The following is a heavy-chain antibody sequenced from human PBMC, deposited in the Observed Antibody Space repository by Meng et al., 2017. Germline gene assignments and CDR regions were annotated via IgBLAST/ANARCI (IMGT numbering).Heavy chain of an antibody. CDR3: ARGRSGTWPWYFNL. CDR2: INHSGST. Sequence: VPLPPWGAGLVESSETLSLPRAVHCWFFSGFYRSWIRQPPGKGLGGVGEINHSGSTNSKPSLKSRVTISVDTSKNQFSLKLSSVTAADTAVYYCARGRSGTWPWYFNLWGRGTLVTVSS. CDR1: CWFFSGFY. J-gene: IGHJ2*01. D-gene: IGHD1-1*01. V-gene: IGHV4-34*01.